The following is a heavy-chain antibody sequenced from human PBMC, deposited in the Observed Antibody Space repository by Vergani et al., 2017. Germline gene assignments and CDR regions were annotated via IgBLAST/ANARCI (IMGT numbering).Heavy chain of an antibody. D-gene: IGHD4-17*01. Sequence: EVQLMESGGGWAQPGGSLRLSCAASGFTFDDFGMTWVRQSPGKGLEWVSLINWNGGNTLYADSVKGRFTISRDNARNSLYLQMSNLTTEDTAFYYCARVPQGGDYGDYYCDYWGQGTLVTVAS. CDR1: GFTFDDFG. V-gene: IGHV3-20*04. J-gene: IGHJ4*02. CDR3: ARVPQGGDYGDYYCDY. CDR2: INWNGGNT.